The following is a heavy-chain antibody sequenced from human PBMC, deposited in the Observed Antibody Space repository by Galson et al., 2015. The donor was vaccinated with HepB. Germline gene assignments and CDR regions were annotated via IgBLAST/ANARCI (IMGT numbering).Heavy chain of an antibody. CDR1: GYTFTSYG. CDR3: ARVTYGDTPLDY. CDR2: ISAYNGNT. V-gene: IGHV1-18*01. D-gene: IGHD4-17*01. Sequence: SVKVSCKASGYTFTSYGIGWVRQAPGQGLEWMGWISAYNGNTNYAQKLQGRVTMTTDTSTSTAYMELRSLRSDDTAVYYCARVTYGDTPLDYWGQGTLVTVSS. J-gene: IGHJ4*02.